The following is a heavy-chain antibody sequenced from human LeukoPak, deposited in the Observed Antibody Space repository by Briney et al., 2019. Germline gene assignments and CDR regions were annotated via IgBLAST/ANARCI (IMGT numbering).Heavy chain of an antibody. V-gene: IGHV3-30*04. CDR3: AKDSTVTTGRFDP. Sequence: GGSLRLSCAASGFTFSNYAMHWVRQAPGKGLEWVAVISFDGSNKYQADSVRGRFTISRDNSKNTLYLQMNSLRAEDTAVYYCAKDSTVTTGRFDPWGQGTLVTVSS. J-gene: IGHJ5*02. D-gene: IGHD4-17*01. CDR2: ISFDGSNK. CDR1: GFTFSNYA.